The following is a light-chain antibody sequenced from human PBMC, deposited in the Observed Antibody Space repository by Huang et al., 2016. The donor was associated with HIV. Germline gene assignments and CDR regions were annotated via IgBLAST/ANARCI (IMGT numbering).Light chain of an antibody. V-gene: IGKV1-39*01. CDR2: DSS. J-gene: IGKJ5*01. CDR3: QQSYSMPIT. Sequence: DIQATQSPSSLSASVGDRVTITCRASQPINTYLNWYQQKPGKAPKLLLYDSSTLQRGVPSRFRGSGSGTDFTLTISSLQPEDFATYYCQQSYSMPITFGLGTRLEI. CDR1: QPINTY.